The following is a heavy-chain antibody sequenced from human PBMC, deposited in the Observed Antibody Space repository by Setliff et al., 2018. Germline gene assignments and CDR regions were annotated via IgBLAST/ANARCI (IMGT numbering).Heavy chain of an antibody. CDR3: GRAGVAAADRKGLLDF. J-gene: IGHJ4*02. CDR1: GYTLSRHY. D-gene: IGHD6-13*01. Sequence: ASVKVSCKATGYTLSRHYMHWARQAPGQGLEWMGIINPGGGSASIVQKFQGRVTMTRDTSTSTVYLDLSGLTSEDTAVYYCGRAGVAAADRKGLLDFWGQGTLVTVS. V-gene: IGHV1-46*01. CDR2: INPGGGSA.